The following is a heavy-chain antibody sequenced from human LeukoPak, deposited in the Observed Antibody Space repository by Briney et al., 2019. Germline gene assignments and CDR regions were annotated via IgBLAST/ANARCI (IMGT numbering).Heavy chain of an antibody. CDR2: IKSKTDDGTT. J-gene: IGHJ4*02. D-gene: IGHD1-1*01. CDR1: GFTFSNAW. CDR3: TTDVGTTGTTLFDY. V-gene: IGHV3-15*01. Sequence: GGSLRLSCAASGFTFSNAWMSWVRQAPGKGLEWVGRIKSKTDDGTTDYAAPVKGRFTISRDDSKNTLYLQMNSLKTEDTAVYYCTTDVGTTGTTLFDYWGQGTLVTVSS.